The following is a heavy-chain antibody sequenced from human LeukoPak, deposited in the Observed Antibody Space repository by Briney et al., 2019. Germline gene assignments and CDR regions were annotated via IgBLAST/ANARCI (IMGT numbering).Heavy chain of an antibody. V-gene: IGHV4-59*08. CDR2: IYYSGST. CDR3: ARHGYGDYPFDY. D-gene: IGHD4-17*01. CDR1: GGSISSYY. Sequence: SETLSLTCTVSGGSISSYYWSWIRQPPGKGLEWIGYIYYSGSTNYNPSLKSRVTISVDTSKNQFPLKLSSVTAADTAVYYCARHGYGDYPFDYWGQGTLVTVSS. J-gene: IGHJ4*02.